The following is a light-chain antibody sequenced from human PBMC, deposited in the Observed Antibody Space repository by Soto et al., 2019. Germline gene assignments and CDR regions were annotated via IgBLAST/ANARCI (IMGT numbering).Light chain of an antibody. J-gene: IGLJ2*01. CDR2: LETSGSY. CDR3: ETCDINTHVV. Sequence: QSVLTQSSSASASLGSSVKLTCTLSSGHTTYIIAWHQQQPGKAPRYLMKLETSGSYNKGSGVPDRFSGSSSGADRYLTISNLHCEDEAYYYCETCDINTHVVFGGGTKLTVL. V-gene: IGLV4-60*02. CDR1: SGHTTYI.